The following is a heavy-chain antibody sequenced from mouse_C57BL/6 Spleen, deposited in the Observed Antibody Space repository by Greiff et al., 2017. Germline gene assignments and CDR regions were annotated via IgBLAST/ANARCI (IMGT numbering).Heavy chain of an antibody. Sequence: EVKLMESGPELVKPGASVKISCKASGYSFTDYNMNWVKQSNGKSLEWIGVINPNYGTTSYNQKFKGKATLTVDQSSSTAYMQLNSLTSEDSAVYYCALSYYSNYEGFAYWGQGTLVTVAA. CDR3: ALSYYSNYEGFAY. J-gene: IGHJ3*01. CDR1: GYSFTDYN. V-gene: IGHV1-39*01. D-gene: IGHD2-5*01. CDR2: INPNYGTT.